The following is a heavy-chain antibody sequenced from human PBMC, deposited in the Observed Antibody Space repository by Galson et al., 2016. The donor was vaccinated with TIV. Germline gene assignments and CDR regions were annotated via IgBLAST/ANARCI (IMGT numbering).Heavy chain of an antibody. D-gene: IGHD3-10*01. CDR3: ARLWYGEYIDY. V-gene: IGHV4-39*01. CDR2: IYYSGIT. Sequence: SETLSLTCTVSGGSISNSNYYWGWIRQPPGKGLEWIANIYYSGITYYDASLKSRVTISVDTSKNQFSIKLNSVIAAYTAVYYCARLWYGEYIDYWGQGTRVTVSS. CDR1: GGSISNSNYY. J-gene: IGHJ4*02.